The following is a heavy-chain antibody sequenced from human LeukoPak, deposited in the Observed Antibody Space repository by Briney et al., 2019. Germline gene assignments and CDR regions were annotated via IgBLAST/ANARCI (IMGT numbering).Heavy chain of an antibody. CDR2: IHSGGST. J-gene: IGHJ6*02. Sequence: PGGSLRLSCAASGFTVSSSYMSWVRQAPGKGLVWVSVIHSGGSTYYADPVKGRFTISRDNSKNTLYLQLNSLRAEDTAVYYCAREGAAGYYYYGMDVWGQGTTVTVSS. CDR1: GFTVSSSY. CDR3: AREGAAGYYYYGMDV. V-gene: IGHV3-53*01. D-gene: IGHD6-13*01.